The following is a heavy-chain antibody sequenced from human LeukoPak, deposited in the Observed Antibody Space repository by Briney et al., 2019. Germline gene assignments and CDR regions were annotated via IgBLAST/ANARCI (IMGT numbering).Heavy chain of an antibody. CDR3: ARDWTTVTLFRQDHNWFDP. CDR1: GGTFSSYA. J-gene: IGHJ5*02. D-gene: IGHD4-17*01. Sequence: SVKVSCEASGGTFSSYAISWVRQAPGQGLEWMGRIIPIFGTANYAQKFQGRVTITTDESTSTAYMELSSLRSEDTAVYYCARDWTTVTLFRQDHNWFDPWGQGTLVTVSS. V-gene: IGHV1-69*05. CDR2: IIPIFGTA.